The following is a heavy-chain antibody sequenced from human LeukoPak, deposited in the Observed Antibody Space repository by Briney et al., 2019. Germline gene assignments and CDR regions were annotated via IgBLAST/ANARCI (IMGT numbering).Heavy chain of an antibody. Sequence: GASVKVSCKASGDTFTGYYVHWVRQAPGQGLEWMGWIDPNGGDTNFTQKFQDRVTMIGDTSISTTYMELSRLRSDGTAVYYCARAPPYCSGGRCYPDFWGQGTLVTVSS. CDR2: IDPNGGDT. D-gene: IGHD2-15*01. J-gene: IGHJ4*02. CDR1: GDTFTGYY. V-gene: IGHV1-2*02. CDR3: ARAPPYCSGGRCYPDF.